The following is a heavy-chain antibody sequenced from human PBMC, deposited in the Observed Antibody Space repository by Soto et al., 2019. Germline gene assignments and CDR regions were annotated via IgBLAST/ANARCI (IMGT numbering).Heavy chain of an antibody. J-gene: IGHJ1*01. Sequence: GESLKISCKGSVYTFTTYRIAWIRQMAGKGLEWMGIIYPGDSETRYSPSFQGQVTISADKSISTAYLQWSSLKASDTAMYYCASPQPARLSGFQHWGQGTLVTVSS. CDR3: ASPQPARLSGFQH. D-gene: IGHD5-12*01. CDR1: VYTFTTYR. CDR2: IYPGDSET. V-gene: IGHV5-51*01.